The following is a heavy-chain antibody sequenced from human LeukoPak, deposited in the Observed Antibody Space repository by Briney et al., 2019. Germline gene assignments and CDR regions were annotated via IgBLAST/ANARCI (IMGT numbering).Heavy chain of an antibody. J-gene: IGHJ6*02. Sequence: GGSLRLSCAASGFTFSNYIMNWVRQAPGKGLELVSSISTGNRHIYYAASVKGRFTISRDDAKNSLYLHMNSLRAEDTAVYYCARRADVTLVRGVAYGMDVWGQGTTVTVSS. D-gene: IGHD3-10*01. CDR3: ARRADVTLVRGVAYGMDV. CDR2: ISTGNRHI. CDR1: GFTFSNYI. V-gene: IGHV3-21*01.